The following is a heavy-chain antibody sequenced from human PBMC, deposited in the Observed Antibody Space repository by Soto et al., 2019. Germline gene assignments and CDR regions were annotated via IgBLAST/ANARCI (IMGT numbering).Heavy chain of an antibody. V-gene: IGHV3-23*01. CDR3: AKDQFLRVRGVLPSKH. CDR1: GFTFSSYA. D-gene: IGHD3-10*01. Sequence: EVQLLESGGGLVQPGGSLRLSCAASGFTFSSYAMSWVRQAPGKGLEWVSAISGSGGSTYYADSVKGRFTISRDNSKNTLYLKINSLRAEDTAVYYFAKDQFLRVRGVLPSKHWGKGTLVTSPQ. J-gene: IGHJ1*01. CDR2: ISGSGGST.